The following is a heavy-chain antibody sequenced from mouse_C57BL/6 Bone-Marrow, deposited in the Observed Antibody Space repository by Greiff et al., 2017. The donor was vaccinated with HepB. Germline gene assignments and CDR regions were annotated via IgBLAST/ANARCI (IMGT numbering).Heavy chain of an antibody. J-gene: IGHJ3*01. CDR2: IYPRSGNT. CDR3: ARSAWFAY. CDR1: GCTFTSYG. Sequence: VQLVESGAELARPGASVKLSCKASGCTFTSYGISWVKQRTGQGLEWIGEIYPRSGNTYYNEKFKGKATLTADKSSSTAYMELRSLTSEDSAVYFCARSAWFAYWGQGTLVTVSA. V-gene: IGHV1-81*01.